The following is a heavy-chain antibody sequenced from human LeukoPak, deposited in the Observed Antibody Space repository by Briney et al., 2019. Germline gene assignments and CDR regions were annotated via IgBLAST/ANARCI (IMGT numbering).Heavy chain of an antibody. CDR1: GFTFSSYA. CDR3: AREPGYDFWSGFRVQYYFDY. J-gene: IGHJ4*02. CDR2: ISSDGSNK. D-gene: IGHD3-3*01. Sequence: GGSLRLSCAASGFTFSSYAMHWVRQAPGKGLEWVAVISSDGSNKYYADSMKGRFTISRDNAKNSLYLQMNSLRAEDTAVYYCAREPGYDFWSGFRVQYYFDYWGQGTLVTVSS. V-gene: IGHV3-30*04.